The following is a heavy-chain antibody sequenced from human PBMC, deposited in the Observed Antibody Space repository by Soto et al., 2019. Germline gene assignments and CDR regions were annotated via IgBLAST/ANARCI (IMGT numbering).Heavy chain of an antibody. CDR3: AKMVGVSVAAAGFDL. CDR2: VWFDGSNE. V-gene: IGHV3-33*06. J-gene: IGHJ4*02. CDR1: GFIFSSYG. Sequence: QVQLVESGGGVVQPGRSLRLSCVASGFIFSSYGMHWVRQAPGKGLEWVAVVWFDGSNELYEDSLKGRFTISRDNSKKTLFLQMNSLRAEDTAVYYCAKMVGVSVAAAGFDLWGQGTLVTVSS. D-gene: IGHD6-13*01.